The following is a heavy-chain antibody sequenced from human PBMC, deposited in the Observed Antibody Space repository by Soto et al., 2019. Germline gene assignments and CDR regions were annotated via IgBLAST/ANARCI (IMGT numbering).Heavy chain of an antibody. Sequence: SETLSLTCTVSSGSISSTSYYWAWIRQPPGKGLEWIGAIYYDGTTYYTESLKSRVSISVDTSKNQFSLKLNSVTAADTAVYFCARQGRNTKIVLVKHYAAEVWGQGTTVTVSS. V-gene: IGHV4-39*01. D-gene: IGHD3-22*01. CDR3: ARQGRNTKIVLVKHYAAEV. J-gene: IGHJ6*02. CDR2: IYYDGTT. CDR1: SGSISSTSYY.